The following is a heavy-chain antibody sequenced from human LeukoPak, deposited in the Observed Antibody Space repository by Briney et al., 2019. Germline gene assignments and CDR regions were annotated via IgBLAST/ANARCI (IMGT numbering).Heavy chain of an antibody. D-gene: IGHD5-18*01. J-gene: IGHJ4*02. CDR2: ISSSSSYT. CDR3: ARDQNTYGYCYFDY. Sequence: GGSLRLSCAASGFTFSSYNTNWVRQAPGKGLEWVSSISSSSSYTYYAASVKGRFTISRDNAKNSLYLQMNSLRAEDTAVYYCARDQNTYGYCYFDYWGQGTLVTASS. CDR1: GFTFSSYN. V-gene: IGHV3-21*01.